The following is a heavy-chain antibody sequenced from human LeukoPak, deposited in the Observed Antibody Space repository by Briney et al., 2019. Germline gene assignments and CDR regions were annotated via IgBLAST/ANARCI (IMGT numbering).Heavy chain of an antibody. CDR3: ARSYGDYDFRANY. Sequence: GGSLRLSCAASGFTLSDYYMSWIRQAPGKGLQWVSHISNSGTIYYADSAKGRFTISRDNAKNSLYLQMNSLRAEDTAVYYCARSYGDYDFRANYWGQGTLVTVSS. CDR1: GFTLSDYY. V-gene: IGHV3-11*04. J-gene: IGHJ4*02. D-gene: IGHD4-17*01. CDR2: ISNSGTI.